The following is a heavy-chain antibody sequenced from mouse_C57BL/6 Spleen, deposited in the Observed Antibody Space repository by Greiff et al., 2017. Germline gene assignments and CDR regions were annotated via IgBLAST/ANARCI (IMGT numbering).Heavy chain of an antibody. Sequence: VQLQQSGPELVKPGASVKISCKASGYTFTDYYLNWVKQSHGKSLEWIGDINPNNGGTSYNQKFKGKATLTVDKSSRTAYMELRSLTSEDSAVYYCARTSNYVGDDWGQGTSVTVSS. D-gene: IGHD2-5*01. V-gene: IGHV1-26*01. CDR2: INPNNGGT. J-gene: IGHJ4*01. CDR1: GYTFTDYY. CDR3: ARTSNYVGDD.